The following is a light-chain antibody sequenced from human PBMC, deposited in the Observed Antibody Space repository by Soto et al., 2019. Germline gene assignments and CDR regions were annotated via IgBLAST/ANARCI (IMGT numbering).Light chain of an antibody. V-gene: IGKV1-39*01. CDR1: QSIRNY. J-gene: IGKJ2*01. Sequence: DIQMTQSPSSLSASVGDRVTITCRASQSIRNYLNWYQQKPGKAPKLLIYAASSLQSGVPSRFSGSGSETDFTLTISSLQPEDFATYYCQQSYSTPRTFGQGTKLEIK. CDR2: AAS. CDR3: QQSYSTPRT.